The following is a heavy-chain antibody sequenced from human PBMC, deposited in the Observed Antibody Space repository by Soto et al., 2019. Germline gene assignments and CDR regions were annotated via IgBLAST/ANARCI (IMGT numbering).Heavy chain of an antibody. J-gene: IGHJ6*02. CDR2: INHSGST. CDR1: GGSFSGYY. Sequence: SETLSLTCAVYGGSFSGYYWSWIRQPPGKGLEWIGEINHSGSTNYNPSLKSRVTISVDTSKNQFSLKLSSVTAADTAVYYCARVRLSSSRSYYYYGMDVWGQGTTVTVSS. D-gene: IGHD6-13*01. V-gene: IGHV4-34*01. CDR3: ARVRLSSSRSYYYYGMDV.